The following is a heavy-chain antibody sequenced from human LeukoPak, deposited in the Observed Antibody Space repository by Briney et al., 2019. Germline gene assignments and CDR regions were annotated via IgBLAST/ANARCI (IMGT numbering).Heavy chain of an antibody. J-gene: IGHJ4*02. Sequence: GGSLRLSCAVSGFSFDDYAMHWVRQVPGKGLEWVSGISWKSDNIGYADSVKGRFTSSRDNAKNSLYLQMNSLRAEDTALYYCAINGGGDSGYGNFDYWGQGTLVTVSS. CDR3: AINGGGDSGYGNFDY. CDR2: ISWKSDNI. V-gene: IGHV3-9*01. CDR1: GFSFDDYA. D-gene: IGHD5-12*01.